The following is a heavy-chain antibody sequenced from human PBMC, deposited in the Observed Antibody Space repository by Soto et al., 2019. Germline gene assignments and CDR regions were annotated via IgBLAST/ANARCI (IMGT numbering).Heavy chain of an antibody. D-gene: IGHD3-9*01. J-gene: IGHJ5*02. CDR2: IYYSGST. CDR3: ARQVLRYSKNWFDP. CDR1: GGSISSGGYY. V-gene: IGHV4-31*03. Sequence: PSETLSLTCTVSGGSISSGGYYWSWIRQHPGKGLEWIGYIYYSGSTYYNPSLKSRVTISIDTSKNQFSLKLTSVTAADTAVYYCARQVLRYSKNWFDPWGQGTLVTVSS.